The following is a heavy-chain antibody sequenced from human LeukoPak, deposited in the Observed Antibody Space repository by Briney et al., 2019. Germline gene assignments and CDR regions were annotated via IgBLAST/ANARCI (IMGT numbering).Heavy chain of an antibody. D-gene: IGHD3-22*01. J-gene: IGHJ4*02. Sequence: SETLSLTCTVSGGSISSYYWSWIRQPPGKGLEWIGYIYYSGSTNYNPSLKSRVTISVDTSKNQFSLKLSSVTAADTAVYYCARAFVVDSSEKPEIHFDYWGQGTLATVSS. V-gene: IGHV4-59*01. CDR3: ARAFVVDSSEKPEIHFDY. CDR2: IYYSGST. CDR1: GGSISSYY.